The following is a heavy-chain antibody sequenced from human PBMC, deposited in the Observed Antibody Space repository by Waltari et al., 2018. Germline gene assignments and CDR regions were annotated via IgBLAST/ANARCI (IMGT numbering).Heavy chain of an antibody. CDR3: ARRGQKCIAGYWYFDL. CDR1: GYSISSGYY. D-gene: IGHD6-13*01. J-gene: IGHJ2*01. V-gene: IGHV4-38-2*01. CDR2: IYHSGST. Sequence: QVQLQESGPGLVKPSETLSLTCAVSGYSISSGYYWGWIRQPPGKGLEWIGSIYHSGSTDYNPSLKSRVTISVDTSKNQFSLKLSSVTAADTAVYYCARRGQKCIAGYWYFDLWGQGTLVTVSS.